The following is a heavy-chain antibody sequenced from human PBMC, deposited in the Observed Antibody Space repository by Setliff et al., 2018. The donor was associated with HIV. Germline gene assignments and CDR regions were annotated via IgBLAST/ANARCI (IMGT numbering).Heavy chain of an antibody. V-gene: IGHV3-23*01. Sequence: GGSLRLSCAASGFTFSSYAMSWVRQAPGKGLEWVSAISGSGGSTYYADSVKGRFTISRDNSKNTLYLQMNSLRSEDTAVYYCARGGGYCGGDCYPTQDAFDIWGQGTMVTVSS. D-gene: IGHD2-21*02. CDR3: ARGGGYCGGDCYPTQDAFDI. CDR1: GFTFSSYA. J-gene: IGHJ3*02. CDR2: ISGSGGST.